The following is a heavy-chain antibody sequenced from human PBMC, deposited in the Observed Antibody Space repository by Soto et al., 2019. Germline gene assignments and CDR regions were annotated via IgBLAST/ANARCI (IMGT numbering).Heavy chain of an antibody. CDR3: SRPRGGGWYDFDY. D-gene: IGHD6-19*01. V-gene: IGHV3-23*01. Sequence: EVQLLESGGGLVQPGGSLRLSCAASGFTFSSYAMSWVRQAPGKGLEWVSAISGSGGSTYYADSVKGRFTISRDNSKNPLVLPIDSLRGEDTAVYYFSRPRGGGWYDFDYWGQGTLVTVSS. CDR2: ISGSGGST. J-gene: IGHJ4*02. CDR1: GFTFSSYA.